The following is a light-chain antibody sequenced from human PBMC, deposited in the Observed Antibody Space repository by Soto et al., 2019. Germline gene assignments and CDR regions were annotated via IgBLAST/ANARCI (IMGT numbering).Light chain of an antibody. CDR1: SSNIGTNH. V-gene: IGLV1-47*01. CDR3: AAWYDSLSGGV. Sequence: QSVLTQPPSASGTPGQWVTISCSGGSSNIGTNHVYWYQHLPGAAPKLLIYRNSLRPSGVPDRFSGSNSGTSASLAISGLRSYDEADYYCAAWYDSLSGGVFGGGTKLTVL. J-gene: IGLJ3*02. CDR2: RNS.